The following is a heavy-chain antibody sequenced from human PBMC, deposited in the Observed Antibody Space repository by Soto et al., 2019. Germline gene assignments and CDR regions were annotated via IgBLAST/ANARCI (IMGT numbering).Heavy chain of an antibody. CDR2: ISGSGGST. V-gene: IGHV3-23*01. CDR1: GFTFSSYA. D-gene: IGHD2-2*01. CDR3: AKDLVSDIVVVPAAIYYYYYGMDV. Sequence: PGGSLRLSCATSGFTFSSYAMSWVRQAPGKGLEWVSAISGSGGSTYYADSVKGRFTISRDNSKNTLYLQMNSLRAEDTAVYYCAKDLVSDIVVVPAAIYYYYYGMDVWGEGTTVTVSS. J-gene: IGHJ6*04.